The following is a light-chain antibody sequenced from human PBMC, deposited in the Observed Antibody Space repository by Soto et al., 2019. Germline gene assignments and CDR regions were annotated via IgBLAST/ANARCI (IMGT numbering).Light chain of an antibody. Sequence: EIVLTQSPATPSLSPGERAPLSCRASQSVSSYLAWYQQKPGQAPRLLIYDASNRATGIPARFSGSGSGTDFTLTISSLEPEDFAVYYCQQRRTFGQGTKLEIK. CDR2: DAS. J-gene: IGKJ2*01. V-gene: IGKV3-11*01. CDR3: QQRRT. CDR1: QSVSSY.